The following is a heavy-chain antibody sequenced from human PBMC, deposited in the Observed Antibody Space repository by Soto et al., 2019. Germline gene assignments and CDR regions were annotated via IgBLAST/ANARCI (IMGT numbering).Heavy chain of an antibody. D-gene: IGHD3-22*01. CDR3: ASQGSSTSGYLSGYFES. CDR1: GFTFSAYG. CDR2: IAHGGTKK. J-gene: IGHJ4*02. Sequence: GSLRLSCEVSGFTFSAYGMHRVRQAPGKGVGGVAAIAHGGTKKNYGDSVKGRFTISRDNSKKTLYLQMNSLRPEDTALYYCASQGSSTSGYLSGYFESWGQGTLVTVSS. V-gene: IGHV3-30*03.